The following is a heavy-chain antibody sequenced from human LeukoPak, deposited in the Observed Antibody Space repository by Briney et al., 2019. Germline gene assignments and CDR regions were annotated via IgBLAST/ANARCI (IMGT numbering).Heavy chain of an antibody. CDR3: ARIRLRWRNDYDFWSGYPDY. J-gene: IGHJ4*02. Sequence: SETLSLTCAVYGGSFSGYYWSWIRQPPGKGLEWIGEINHSGSTNYNPSLKSRVTISVDTSKNQFSLKLSSVTAADTAVYYCARIRLRWRNDYDFWSGYPDYWGQGTLVTVSS. CDR2: INHSGST. CDR1: GGSFSGYY. D-gene: IGHD3-3*01. V-gene: IGHV4-34*01.